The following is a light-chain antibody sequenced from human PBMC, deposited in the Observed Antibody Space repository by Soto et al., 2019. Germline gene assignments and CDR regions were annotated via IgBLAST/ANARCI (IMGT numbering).Light chain of an antibody. Sequence: QSVLTQPPSVSAAPGQTVTISCSGNSSNIGNNYVSWYQQLPETAPKLLIYDNNKRPSGIPDRFSGSKSGTSATLGITGLQTGDEADYYCGTWDSSLSDVVFGGGTKLTVL. CDR1: SSNIGNNY. CDR2: DNN. V-gene: IGLV1-51*01. CDR3: GTWDSSLSDVV. J-gene: IGLJ2*01.